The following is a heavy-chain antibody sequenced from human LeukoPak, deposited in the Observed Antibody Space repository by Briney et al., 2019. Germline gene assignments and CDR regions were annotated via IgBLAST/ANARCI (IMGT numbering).Heavy chain of an antibody. Sequence: PGGSLRLSCAASGFTFDDYAMHWVRQAPGKGLEWVSGISWNSGSIGYADSVKGRFTISRDNAKNSLYLQMNSLRAEDTALHYCAKDRSSSYLFDYWGQGTLVTVSS. CDR2: ISWNSGSI. V-gene: IGHV3-9*01. CDR3: AKDRSSSYLFDY. J-gene: IGHJ4*02. CDR1: GFTFDDYA. D-gene: IGHD6-13*01.